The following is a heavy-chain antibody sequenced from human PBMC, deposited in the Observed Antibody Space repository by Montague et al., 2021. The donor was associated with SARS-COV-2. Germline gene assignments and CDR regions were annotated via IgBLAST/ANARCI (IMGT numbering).Heavy chain of an antibody. J-gene: IGHJ4*02. Sequence: SXTLSLTCAVYGGSFSDYFWTWIRQPPGKGLEWIGEINHRGTSNYNPSLKSRVSISVDTSKNQFSLYLGSVTAADTAVYYCARGRQHFNMIVVVMTGGEYYFDYGGQGTLVTVSS. CDR1: GGSFSDYF. V-gene: IGHV4-34*01. CDR2: INHRGTS. D-gene: IGHD3-22*01. CDR3: ARGRQHFNMIVVVMTGGEYYFDY.